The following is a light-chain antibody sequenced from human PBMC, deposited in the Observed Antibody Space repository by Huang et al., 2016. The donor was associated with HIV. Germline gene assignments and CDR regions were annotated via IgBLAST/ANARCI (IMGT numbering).Light chain of an antibody. CDR2: AAS. Sequence: EIVLTQSPGTLSLPPGERATLSCRASQSDSSNYLAWYQQKPGKAPRLLIYAASNRATGIPDRFSGSGSGTDFTLTISRLEPEDFAVYYCQQYGSSPVTFGGGTKVEIK. CDR1: QSDSSNY. CDR3: QQYGSSPVT. V-gene: IGKV3-20*01. J-gene: IGKJ4*01.